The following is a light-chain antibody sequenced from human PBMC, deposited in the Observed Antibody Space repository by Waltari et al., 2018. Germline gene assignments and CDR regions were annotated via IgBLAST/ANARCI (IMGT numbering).Light chain of an antibody. J-gene: IGKJ1*01. CDR2: GAS. Sequence: EIVLTQSPGTLSLSPGERATSSCRASQSVRGSLAWYQQKAGQAPRLLIYGASSRATGIPDRFSGSGSGTDFSLTISRLEPEDFAVYYCQHYVRLPATFGQGTKVEIK. V-gene: IGKV3-20*01. CDR3: QHYVRLPAT. CDR1: QSVRGS.